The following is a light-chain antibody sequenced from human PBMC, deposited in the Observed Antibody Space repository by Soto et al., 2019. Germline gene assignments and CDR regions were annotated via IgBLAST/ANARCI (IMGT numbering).Light chain of an antibody. V-gene: IGKV3-20*01. J-gene: IGKJ1*01. CDR3: QKYDASET. CDR2: GAS. CDR1: QSVSSDY. Sequence: EIVLTQSPGTLSLSPGERATLSCRVSQSVSSDYLAWYQQKPGLAPRLLIYGASTRAAGIPDRFSGSGSGTDFSLTISRLAPEDFAVYYCQKYDASETFGQGTKVEIK.